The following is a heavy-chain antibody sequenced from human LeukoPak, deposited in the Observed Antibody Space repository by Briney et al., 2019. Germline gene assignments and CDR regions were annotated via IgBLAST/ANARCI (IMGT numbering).Heavy chain of an antibody. CDR1: GFTFSSSA. Sequence: PGGSLRLSCAASGFTFSSSAMSWVRQAPGKGLEWVLAISGSGGSTYYADSVKGRFTISRDISKNTLYLQMNSLRAEDTAVYYCAKFASTTCCQSAFDIWGQGTMVTVSS. D-gene: IGHD2-2*01. CDR3: AKFASTTCCQSAFDI. V-gene: IGHV3-23*01. CDR2: ISGSGGST. J-gene: IGHJ3*02.